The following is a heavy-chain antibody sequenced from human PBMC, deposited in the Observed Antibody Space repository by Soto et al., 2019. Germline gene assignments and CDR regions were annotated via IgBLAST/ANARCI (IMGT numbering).Heavy chain of an antibody. CDR2: IIPIFGTA. D-gene: IGHD3-9*01. J-gene: IGHJ6*02. V-gene: IGHV1-69*13. Sequence: SVKVSCKASGGTFSSYAISCVRQAPGQGLEWMGGIIPIFGTANYAQKFQGRVTITADESTSTAYMELSSLRSEDTAVYYCARDRNYDILTGYASHYYYYGMDVWGQGTTVTVSS. CDR3: ARDRNYDILTGYASHYYYYGMDV. CDR1: GGTFSSYA.